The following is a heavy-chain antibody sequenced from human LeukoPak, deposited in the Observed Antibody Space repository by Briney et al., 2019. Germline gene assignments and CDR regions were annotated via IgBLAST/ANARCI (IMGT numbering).Heavy chain of an antibody. D-gene: IGHD6-19*01. CDR1: GYTFTSYA. CDR2: INTNTGNP. J-gene: IGHJ4*02. Sequence: ASVKVSCKASGYTFTSYAMNWVRQAPGQGLEWMGWINTNTGNPTYAQGFTGRFVFSLDTSVSTAYLQISGLKAEDTAVYYCARVRLGSGWYGRFDYWGQGTLVTVSS. V-gene: IGHV7-4-1*02. CDR3: ARVRLGSGWYGRFDY.